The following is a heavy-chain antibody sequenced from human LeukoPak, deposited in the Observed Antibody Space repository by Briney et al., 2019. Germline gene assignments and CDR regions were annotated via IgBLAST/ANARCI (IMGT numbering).Heavy chain of an antibody. V-gene: IGHV3-23*01. D-gene: IGHD6-19*01. J-gene: IGHJ4*02. CDR2: ITDSGART. Sequence: GGSLRLSCAASGFTFSSYAMSWVRQAPGEGLEWVSTITDSGARTYYTDSVKGRFTISRDNSKNTLYLQMNSLRAEDTAIYYCAKGGLITVAGTFDYWGQGTLVTVFS. CDR1: GFTFSSYA. CDR3: AKGGLITVAGTFDY.